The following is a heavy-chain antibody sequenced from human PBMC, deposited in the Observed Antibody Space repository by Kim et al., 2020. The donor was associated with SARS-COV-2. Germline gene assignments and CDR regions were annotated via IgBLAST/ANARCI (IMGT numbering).Heavy chain of an antibody. Sequence: GGSLRLSCAASGFTFSSYGMHWVRQAPGKGLEWVAVIWYDGSNKYYADSVKGRFTISRDNSKNTLYLQMNSLRAEDTAVYYCARDSPLGGGDAPDVSGDYWGQGTLVTVSS. V-gene: IGHV3-33*01. D-gene: IGHD2-21*01. CDR3: ARDSPLGGGDAPDVSGDY. CDR1: GFTFSSYG. J-gene: IGHJ4*02. CDR2: IWYDGSNK.